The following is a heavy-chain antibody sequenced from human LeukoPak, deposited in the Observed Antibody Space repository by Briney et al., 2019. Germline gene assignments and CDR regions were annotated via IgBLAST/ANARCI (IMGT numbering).Heavy chain of an antibody. CDR3: ARVRIDGDLHFDY. V-gene: IGHV4-30-4*08. Sequence: SETLSLTCTVSGGSISSSYYYWGWIRQPPGKGLEWIGYIYYSGSTYYNPSLKSRVTISVDTSKNQFSLKLSSVTAADTAVYYCARVRIDGDLHFDYWGQGTLVTVSS. J-gene: IGHJ4*02. CDR2: IYYSGST. CDR1: GGSISSSYYY. D-gene: IGHD4-17*01.